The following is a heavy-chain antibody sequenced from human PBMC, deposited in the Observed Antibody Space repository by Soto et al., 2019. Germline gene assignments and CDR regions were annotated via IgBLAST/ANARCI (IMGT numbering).Heavy chain of an antibody. CDR1: GFTFNDYA. CDR2: ISGSLGSA. CDR3: AKDSRLPGFGLLIHAFDI. D-gene: IGHD3-3*01. Sequence: EMQLLESGGDLGQPGGSLRLSCAVSGFTFNDYAMSWVRQAPGKGLEWVSTISGSLGSAYYAASVEGRFTISGDNSNNTLYLQTNSLRVEDTATYYCAKDSRLPGFGLLIHAFDIWGHGTMVTVSS. V-gene: IGHV3-23*01. J-gene: IGHJ3*02.